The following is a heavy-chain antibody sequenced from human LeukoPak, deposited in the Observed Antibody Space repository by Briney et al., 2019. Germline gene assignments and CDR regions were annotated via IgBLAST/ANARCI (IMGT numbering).Heavy chain of an antibody. CDR2: FDPEDGET. V-gene: IGHV1-24*01. CDR3: ATIHWGYYDSGGYYRFDY. J-gene: IGHJ4*02. D-gene: IGHD3-22*01. Sequence: ASVKVSCKVSGYTLTELSMHWVRQAPGKGLEWMGGFDPEDGETIYAQKFQGRVTMTEDTSTDAAYMELSSLRSEDTAVYYCATIHWGYYDSGGYYRFDYWGQGTLVTVSS. CDR1: GYTLTELS.